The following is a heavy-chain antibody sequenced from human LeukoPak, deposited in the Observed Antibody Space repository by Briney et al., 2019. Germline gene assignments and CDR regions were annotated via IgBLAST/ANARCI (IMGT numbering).Heavy chain of an antibody. Sequence: PSETLSLTCTVSGGSISSYYWSWIRQPPGKGLEWIGYIYYSGSTNYNPSLKSRVTISVDTSKNQFSLKLSSVTAADTAVYYCASESFATSVKTYSSSWYEVGAFDIWGQGTMVTVSS. D-gene: IGHD6-13*01. CDR3: ASESFATSVKTYSSSWYEVGAFDI. CDR2: IYYSGST. CDR1: GGSISSYY. J-gene: IGHJ3*02. V-gene: IGHV4-59*01.